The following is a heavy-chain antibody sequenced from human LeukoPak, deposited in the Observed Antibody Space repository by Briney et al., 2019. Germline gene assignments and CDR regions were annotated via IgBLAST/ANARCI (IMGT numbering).Heavy chain of an antibody. CDR2: ISGSYDST. V-gene: IGHV3-23*01. J-gene: IGHJ4*02. CDR1: GFTFSNDA. Sequence: GGSLRLSCAASGFTFSNDAMTWVRQAPGKGLEWVSAISGSYDSTYYADSVKGRVTISGDNSKNTLYLQMNSLRAEDTAVYYCAKALLGMIRGGPYYFDYWGQGTLVTVSS. D-gene: IGHD3-10*01. CDR3: AKALLGMIRGGPYYFDY.